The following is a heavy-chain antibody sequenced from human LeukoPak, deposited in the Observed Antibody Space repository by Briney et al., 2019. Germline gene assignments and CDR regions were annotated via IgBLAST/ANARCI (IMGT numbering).Heavy chain of an antibody. V-gene: IGHV3-30*04. CDR3: AKDLSRYGSGSYYFDY. CDR1: GFTFSSYA. CDR2: ISYDGSNK. J-gene: IGHJ4*02. Sequence: GGSLRLSCAASGFTFSSYAMHWVRQAPGKGLEWVAVISYDGSNKYYADSVKGRFTISRDNSKNTLYLQMNSRRAEDTAVYYCAKDLSRYGSGSYYFDYWGQGTLVTVSS. D-gene: IGHD3-10*01.